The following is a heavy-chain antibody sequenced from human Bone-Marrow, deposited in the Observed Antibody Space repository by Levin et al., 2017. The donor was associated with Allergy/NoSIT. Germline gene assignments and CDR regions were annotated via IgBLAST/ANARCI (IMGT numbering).Heavy chain of an antibody. CDR1: GFTFRGSW. V-gene: IGHV3-7*02. D-gene: IGHD2-8*01. CDR3: ARNGAWSFEF. Sequence: LSLTCASSGFTFRGSWMAWVRQAPGKGLEWVANINRDGGDGYYVDSVKGRFTISRDNARNSLDLQMNSLRVEDTAVYYCARNGAWSFEFWGQGTLVTVSS. J-gene: IGHJ4*02. CDR2: INRDGGDG.